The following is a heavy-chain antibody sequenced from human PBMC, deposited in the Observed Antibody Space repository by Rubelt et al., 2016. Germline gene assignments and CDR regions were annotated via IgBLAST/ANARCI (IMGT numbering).Heavy chain of an antibody. CDR2: INTNTGNP. CDR3: ARDARHLLTMVRGARSTYFDY. D-gene: IGHD3-10*01. J-gene: IGHJ4*02. V-gene: IGHV7-4-1*02. Sequence: APGQGLEWMGWINTNTGNPTYAQGFTGRFVFSLDTSVSTAYLQISSLKAEDTAVYYCARDARHLLTMVRGARSTYFDYWGQGTLVTVSS.